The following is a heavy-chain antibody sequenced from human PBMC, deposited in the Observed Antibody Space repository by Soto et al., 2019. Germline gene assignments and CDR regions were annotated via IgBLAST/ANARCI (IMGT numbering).Heavy chain of an antibody. CDR2: ISSSGSTI. J-gene: IGHJ3*02. CDR1: GFTFSSYE. CDR3: ATYYYDSSGYYHDAFDI. Sequence: GVLRLSCAASGFTFSSYEMNWVRQAPGKGLEWVSYISSSGSTIYYADSVKGRFTISRDNAKNSLYLQMNSLRAEDTAVYYCATYYYDSSGYYHDAFDIWGQGTMVTVSS. V-gene: IGHV3-48*03. D-gene: IGHD3-22*01.